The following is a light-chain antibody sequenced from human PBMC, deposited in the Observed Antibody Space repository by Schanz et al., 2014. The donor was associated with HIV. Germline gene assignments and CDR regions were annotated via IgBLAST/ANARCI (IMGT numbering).Light chain of an antibody. J-gene: IGKJ1*01. CDR3: QQTFTTWT. CDR1: QNIGGH. V-gene: IGKV1-39*01. CDR2: GAS. Sequence: DIQMTQSPSSLSASVGDRVTITCRASQNIGGHLNWYQQKPGRAPNALIYGASTLRDGVPSRFSGSGSGTHFTLTINGLQPEDFASYYCQQTFTTWTFGQWT.